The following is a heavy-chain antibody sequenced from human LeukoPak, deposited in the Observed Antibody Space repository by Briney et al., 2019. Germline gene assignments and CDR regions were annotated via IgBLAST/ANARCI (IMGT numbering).Heavy chain of an antibody. D-gene: IGHD6-19*01. V-gene: IGHV4-34*01. CDR2: INHSGST. Sequence: SETLSLTCAVYGFTFSGYYWSWIRQPPGKGLEWIGEINHSGSTNYNPSVMSRVIISVDRSKYQFSLKLSSVTAADTAAYYCARAGYSSGWYSQRTLFDYWGQGTLVTVSS. CDR1: GFTFSGYY. CDR3: ARAGYSSGWYSQRTLFDY. J-gene: IGHJ4*02.